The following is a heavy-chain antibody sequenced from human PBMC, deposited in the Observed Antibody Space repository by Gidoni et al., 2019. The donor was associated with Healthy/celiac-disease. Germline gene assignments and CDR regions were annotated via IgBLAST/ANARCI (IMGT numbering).Heavy chain of an antibody. Sequence: EVQLLESGGGLVQPGGSLSLSCAASGFTFSSYAMSWVRQAPGTGLEWVSAISVSGGSTYYADSVKGRFTISRDNSKNTLYLQMNSLRAEDTAVYYCAKSMVAPYYYGMDVWGQGTTVTVSS. D-gene: IGHD3-10*01. V-gene: IGHV3-23*01. CDR1: GFTFSSYA. CDR3: AKSMVAPYYYGMDV. CDR2: ISVSGGST. J-gene: IGHJ6*02.